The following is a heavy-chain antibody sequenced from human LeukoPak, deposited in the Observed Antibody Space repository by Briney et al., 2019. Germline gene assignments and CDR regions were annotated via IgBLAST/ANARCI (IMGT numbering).Heavy chain of an antibody. Sequence: GGSLRLSCAASGFTFSEYYMSWVRQAPGKGLEWVANIKQDGTERYYGDSVKGRFTISRDNAKNSLYLQMNSLRVEDTAVYYCAKVAKYYYGSETYYFFEHWGQGTPVTASS. V-gene: IGHV3-7*01. CDR3: AKVAKYYYGSETYYFFEH. J-gene: IGHJ4*02. CDR2: IKQDGTER. CDR1: GFTFSEYY. D-gene: IGHD3-10*01.